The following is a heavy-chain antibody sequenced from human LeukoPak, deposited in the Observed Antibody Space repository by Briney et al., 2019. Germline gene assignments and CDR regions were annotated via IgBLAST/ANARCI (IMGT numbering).Heavy chain of an antibody. CDR2: ITMINGNT. CDR1: VDNFTTFV. D-gene: IGHD3-3*01. J-gene: IGHJ4*02. Sequence: ASVKVSCKAPVDNFTTFVFTWGRQAPGQGLEWMGWITMINGNTDYAEKLQGRVTMTIDTSTSTAYMELRSLRSDDTAVYYCASSLTIFGVVHWGQGTLLTVSS. CDR3: ASSLTIFGVVH. V-gene: IGHV1-18*01.